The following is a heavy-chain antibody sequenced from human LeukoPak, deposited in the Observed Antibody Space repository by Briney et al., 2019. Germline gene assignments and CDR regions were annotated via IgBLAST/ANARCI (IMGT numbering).Heavy chain of an antibody. D-gene: IGHD1-26*01. Sequence: ASVKVSCKVSGYTLTELSMHWVRQAPGKGLEWMGGFDPEDGETIYAQKFQGRATMTEDTSTDTAYMELSSLRSEDTAVYYCATVLSGSYLGGSYFDYWGQGTLVTVSS. V-gene: IGHV1-24*01. CDR2: FDPEDGET. CDR3: ATVLSGSYLGGSYFDY. CDR1: GYTLTELS. J-gene: IGHJ4*02.